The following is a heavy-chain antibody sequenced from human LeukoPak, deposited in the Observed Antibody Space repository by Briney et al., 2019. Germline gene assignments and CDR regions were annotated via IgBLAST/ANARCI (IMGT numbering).Heavy chain of an antibody. J-gene: IGHJ3*02. CDR3: TRVGVIVVVYDAFDI. Sequence: PGRSLRLSCTASGFTFGDYAMSWVRQAPGKGLEWVGFIRNKAYGGTTEYAASVKGRFTISRDDSKSIAYLQMNSLKTEDTAVYYCTRVGVIVVVYDAFDIWGQGTMVTVSS. D-gene: IGHD3-22*01. CDR1: GFTFGDYA. V-gene: IGHV3-49*04. CDR2: IRNKAYGGTT.